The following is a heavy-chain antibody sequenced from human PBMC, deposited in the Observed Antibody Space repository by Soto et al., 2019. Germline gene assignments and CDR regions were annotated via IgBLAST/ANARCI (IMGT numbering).Heavy chain of an antibody. D-gene: IGHD6-19*01. CDR2: IYWGDDK. J-gene: IGHJ4*02. CDR3: AHIVVAGLGYYFVY. V-gene: IGHV2-5*02. CDR1: GFSLSSTRMA. Sequence: QITLKESGPTLVKPTQTLTLTCTFSGFSLSSTRMAVGWIRQPPGKALEWLALIYWGDDKRSSPFLKSRLTIAKHTSKNQVVLTMSNLDPVDTARYYCAHIVVAGLGYYFVYWGQGTLVTVSS.